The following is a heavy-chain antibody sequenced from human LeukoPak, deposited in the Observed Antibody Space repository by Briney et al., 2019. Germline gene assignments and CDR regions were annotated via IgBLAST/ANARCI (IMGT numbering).Heavy chain of an antibody. CDR3: ARLPGGLKYYYDSSGYYYPTVDAFDI. Sequence: SETLSLTCAVYGGSFSGYYWSWIRQPPGKGLEWIGEINHSGSTNYNTSLKSRVTISVDTSKNQLSLKLSSVTAADTAVYYCARLPGGLKYYYDSSGYYYPTVDAFDIWGQGTMVTVSS. CDR2: INHSGST. J-gene: IGHJ3*02. V-gene: IGHV4-34*01. D-gene: IGHD3-22*01. CDR1: GGSFSGYY.